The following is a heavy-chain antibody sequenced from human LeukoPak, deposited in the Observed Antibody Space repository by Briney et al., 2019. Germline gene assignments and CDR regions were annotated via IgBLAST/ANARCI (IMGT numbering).Heavy chain of an antibody. D-gene: IGHD3-10*01. CDR1: GRTFNSYA. V-gene: IGHV1-69*05. J-gene: IGHJ5*02. CDR2: NIPIFGTA. CDR3: ARAFKVVRGVIINNWFDP. Sequence: SVKVFCKASGRTFNSYAISCVRQAPGQALEGMRGNIPIFGTANYAQKFQGRVTITTDESTSTAYMELSSLRSEDTAVYYCARAFKVVRGVIINNWFDPWGQGTLVTVSS.